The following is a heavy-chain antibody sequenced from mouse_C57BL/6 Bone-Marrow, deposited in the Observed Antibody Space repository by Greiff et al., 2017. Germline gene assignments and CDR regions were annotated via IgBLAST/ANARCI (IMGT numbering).Heavy chain of an antibody. CDR3: ARSHYGTAHY. Sequence: VQGVESGPELVKPGASVKISCKASGYAFSSSWMNWVKQRPGKGLEWIGRIYPGDGDTNYNGKFKGKATLTADKSSSTAYMQLSSLTSEDSAVYFCARSHYGTAHYWGQGTTLTVSS. V-gene: IGHV1-82*01. D-gene: IGHD1-2*01. CDR1: GYAFSSSW. J-gene: IGHJ2*01. CDR2: IYPGDGDT.